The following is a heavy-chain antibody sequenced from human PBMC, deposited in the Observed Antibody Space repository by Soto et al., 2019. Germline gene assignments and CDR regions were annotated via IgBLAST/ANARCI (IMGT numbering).Heavy chain of an antibody. J-gene: IGHJ6*02. CDR3: ARGSFITGKPTPGMDV. D-gene: IGHD1-20*01. CDR2: INSDGSST. CDR1: GFTFSSYW. Sequence: GSLRLSCAASGFTFSSYWMHWVGQAPGKGLVWVSRINSDGSSTSYADSVKGRFTISRDNAKNTLYLQMNSLRAEDTAVYYCARGSFITGKPTPGMDVWGQGTTVTVSS. V-gene: IGHV3-74*01.